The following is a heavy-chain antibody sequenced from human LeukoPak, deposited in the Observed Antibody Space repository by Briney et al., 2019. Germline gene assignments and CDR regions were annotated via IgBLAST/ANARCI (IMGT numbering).Heavy chain of an antibody. CDR1: GFTFSSYA. V-gene: IGHV3-30-3*01. CDR2: ISHDGSNK. CDR3: AREPNRYMVRGVKDY. Sequence: PGRSLRLSCEVSGFTFSSYAMHWVRQAPGKGLEWVAIISHDGSNKYYADSVKGRFPISRDNAKDTVYLHMNSLRADDTAVYYCAREPNRYMVRGVKDYWGQGTLVTVSS. J-gene: IGHJ4*02. D-gene: IGHD3-10*01.